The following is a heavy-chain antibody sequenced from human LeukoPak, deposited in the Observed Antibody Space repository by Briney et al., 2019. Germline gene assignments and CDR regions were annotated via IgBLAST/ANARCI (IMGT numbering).Heavy chain of an antibody. Sequence: PSETLSLTCTVSGGSISSSSYYWGWIRQPPGKGLEWIGSIYYSGSTYYNPSLKCRVTISVDTSKNQFSLKLSSVTAADTAVYYCGRVSSVAGISPHYFDYWGPGTLVTVSS. J-gene: IGHJ4*02. CDR1: GGSISSSSYY. V-gene: IGHV4-39*07. CDR2: IYYSGST. D-gene: IGHD6-13*01. CDR3: GRVSSVAGISPHYFDY.